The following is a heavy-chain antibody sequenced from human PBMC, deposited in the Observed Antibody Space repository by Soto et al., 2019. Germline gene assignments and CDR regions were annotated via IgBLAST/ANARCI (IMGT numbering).Heavy chain of an antibody. Sequence: QVQLVESGGGLVKPGGSLRLSCAASGFTFSDYYMSWIRQAPGKGLEWVSYISSSSSYTNYADSVKGRFTISRDNAKNSLYLQMNSLRAEDTAVYYCARAVAGTYYYYGMDVWGQGTTVTVSS. CDR1: GFTFSDYY. J-gene: IGHJ6*02. D-gene: IGHD6-19*01. CDR3: ARAVAGTYYYYGMDV. CDR2: ISSSSSYT. V-gene: IGHV3-11*05.